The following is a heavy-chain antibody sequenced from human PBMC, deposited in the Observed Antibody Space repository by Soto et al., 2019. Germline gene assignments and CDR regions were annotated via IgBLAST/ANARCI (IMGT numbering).Heavy chain of an antibody. CDR1: GFMFNNSA. V-gene: IGHV3-23*01. Sequence: EVELLESGGGLVQPGGSLRLSCTASGFMFNNSAMTWVRQAPGQGLQWVASVSDNGGSRGGTYYADSVKGRFTISRDNSTTTLYLQLDSLTGADTAVYYCASAKAVVIAALGIWGQGTMVTVSS. J-gene: IGHJ3*02. CDR2: VSDNGGSRGGT. D-gene: IGHD2-21*01. CDR3: ASAKAVVIAALGI.